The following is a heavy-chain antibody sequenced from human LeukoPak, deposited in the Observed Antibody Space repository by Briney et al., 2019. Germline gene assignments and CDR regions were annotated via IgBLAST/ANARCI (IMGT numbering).Heavy chain of an antibody. Sequence: SVKVSCKASGGTFSSYAISWVRQAPGQGLEWMGGIIPIFGTANYAQKFQGRVTITADESTSTAYMELSSLRSEDTAVYYCARRGGLGSGSYYNEYFQHRGQGTLVTVSS. CDR3: ARRGGLGSGSYYNEYFQH. CDR2: IIPIFGTA. CDR1: GGTFSSYA. V-gene: IGHV1-69*01. J-gene: IGHJ1*01. D-gene: IGHD3-10*01.